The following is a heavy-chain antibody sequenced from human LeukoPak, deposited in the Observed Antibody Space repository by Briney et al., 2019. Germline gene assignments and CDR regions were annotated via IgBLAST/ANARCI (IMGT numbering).Heavy chain of an antibody. CDR2: IYYSGST. CDR3: ARHRSKWLQSSFDY. J-gene: IGHJ4*02. V-gene: IGHV4-59*01. CDR1: GGSISTYY. D-gene: IGHD5-24*01. Sequence: SETLSLTCTVSGGSISTYYWNWIRQPPGKGLEWIGCIYYSGSTNYNPSLKSRVTISVDTSKNQFSLKLSSVTAADTAVYYCARHRSKWLQSSFDYWGQGTLVTVSS.